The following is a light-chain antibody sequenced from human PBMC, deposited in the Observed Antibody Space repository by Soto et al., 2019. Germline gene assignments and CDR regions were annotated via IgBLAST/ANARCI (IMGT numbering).Light chain of an antibody. CDR2: GAS. V-gene: IGKV3-20*01. Sequence: EIVLTQSPGTLSLSPGERATLSCRASQSINSNLAWYQQRPGQRPRVLMYGASSRATGIPDRLSGSGSGTDFTLTISRLEPEDFAVYYCQQYENSPRTFGQGTKVEIK. J-gene: IGKJ1*01. CDR1: QSINSN. CDR3: QQYENSPRT.